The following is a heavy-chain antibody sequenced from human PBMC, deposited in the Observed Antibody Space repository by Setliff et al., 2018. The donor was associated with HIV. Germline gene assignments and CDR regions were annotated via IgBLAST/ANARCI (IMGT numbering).Heavy chain of an antibody. J-gene: IGHJ5*02. Sequence: PSETLSLTCTVSGGSISSGSYYWSWIRQPAGKGLEWIGRIYTSGSTNYNPSLKSRVTISVDTSKNQFSLKLRSVTAADTAVYYCASSSGWYGAAQFDPWGQGTRVTVSS. CDR3: ASSSGWYGAAQFDP. CDR1: GGSISSGSYY. D-gene: IGHD6-19*01. CDR2: IYTSGST. V-gene: IGHV4-61*02.